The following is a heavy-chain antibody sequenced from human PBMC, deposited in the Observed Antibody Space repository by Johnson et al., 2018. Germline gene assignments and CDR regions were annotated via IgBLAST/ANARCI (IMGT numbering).Heavy chain of an antibody. Sequence: QVQLVESGAEVKKPGSSVKVSCKASGGTFSSYTISWVRQAPGQGLEWMGRIIPILGTANYAQKFQGRVTITADESTSTAYMELSSRRSEDTAVYYCASYDGYSYGGRGNYYYGMDVWGKGTTVTVSS. D-gene: IGHD5-18*01. CDR3: ASYDGYSYGGRGNYYYGMDV. J-gene: IGHJ6*04. V-gene: IGHV1-69*11. CDR1: GGTFSSYT. CDR2: IIPILGTA.